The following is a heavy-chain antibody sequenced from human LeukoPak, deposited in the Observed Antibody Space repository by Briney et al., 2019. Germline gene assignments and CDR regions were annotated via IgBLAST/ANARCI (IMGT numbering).Heavy chain of an antibody. CDR2: ISGSGGST. Sequence: GGPRGFSGAASGFIFSSYAMSWVRQAPGKGREWVSTISGSGGSTYYADSVKGRFTISRDNAKNSLYLQMNSLRAEDTAVYYCARRSEFGVLYYMDVWGKGTTVTVSS. CDR3: ARRSEFGVLYYMDV. J-gene: IGHJ6*03. D-gene: IGHD3-16*01. V-gene: IGHV3-23*01. CDR1: GFIFSSYA.